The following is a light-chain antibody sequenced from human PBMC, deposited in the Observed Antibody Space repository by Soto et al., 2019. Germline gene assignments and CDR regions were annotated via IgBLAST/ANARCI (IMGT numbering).Light chain of an antibody. CDR3: PPSYSTSPT. V-gene: IGKV1-39*01. CDR1: QSISSY. Sequence: DIQMTQSPSSLSASVGDRVTITCRASQSISSYLNWYQQKPGKAPKLLIYAASSLQSGVPSRFSGSGSGTDFTLNISSLQPEDFATYYCPPSYSTSPTFGPGTKVDIK. J-gene: IGKJ3*01. CDR2: AAS.